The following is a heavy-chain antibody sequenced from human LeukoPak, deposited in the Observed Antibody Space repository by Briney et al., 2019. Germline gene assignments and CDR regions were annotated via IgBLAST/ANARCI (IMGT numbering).Heavy chain of an antibody. CDR3: AFTVAGKYYFDY. CDR1: GGTFSSYA. V-gene: IGHV1-69*01. CDR2: IIPIFGTA. D-gene: IGHD6-19*01. Sequence: SSVKVSCKASGGTFSSYAISWVRQAPGQGLEWMGGIIPIFGTANYAQKFQGRVTITADESTSTAYMELSSLRSEDTAVYYCAFTVAGKYYFDYWGQGTLVTVSS. J-gene: IGHJ4*02.